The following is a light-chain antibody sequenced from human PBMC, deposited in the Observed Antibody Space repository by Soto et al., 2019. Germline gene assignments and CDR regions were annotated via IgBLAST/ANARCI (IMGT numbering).Light chain of an antibody. Sequence: QSVLTQSSSASASLGSSVELTCTLSSGHSSYIIAWHQQQPGKAPRYLMKLEGSGSYNKGSGVPDRFSGSSSGADRYLTISNLQSEDEADYYCETWDSNSWVFGGGTKVTVL. CDR1: SGHSSYI. J-gene: IGLJ3*02. CDR3: ETWDSNSWV. V-gene: IGLV4-60*03. CDR2: LEGSGSY.